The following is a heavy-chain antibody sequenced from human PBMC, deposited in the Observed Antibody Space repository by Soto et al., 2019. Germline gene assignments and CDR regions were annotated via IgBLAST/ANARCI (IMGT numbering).Heavy chain of an antibody. CDR2: ISYSGRT. CDR3: ARRRASDYGGNHHPYYFDR. D-gene: IGHD4-17*01. V-gene: IGHV4-39*01. Sequence: SETLSLTCTVSGASITTDNYFWVWIRQSPRRGLELIGSISYSGRTYDNPSLQSRVTISIDASKNQFSLKLTSVTTADTAVYYCARRRASDYGGNHHPYYFDRWGQGALVTVSS. CDR1: GASITTDNYF. J-gene: IGHJ4*02.